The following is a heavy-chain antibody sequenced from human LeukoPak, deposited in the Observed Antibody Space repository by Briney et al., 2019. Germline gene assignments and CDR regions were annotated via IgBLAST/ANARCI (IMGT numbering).Heavy chain of an antibody. V-gene: IGHV4-34*01. J-gene: IGHJ5*02. Sequence: KPSETLSLTCAVYGGSFSGYYWSWIRQPPGKGLEWIGEINHSGSTNYNPSLKSRVTMSVDTSKNQFSLKLSSVTAADTAVYYCARQWQLAHNNWFDPWGQGTLVTVSS. D-gene: IGHD6-19*01. CDR3: ARQWQLAHNNWFDP. CDR1: GGSFSGYY. CDR2: INHSGST.